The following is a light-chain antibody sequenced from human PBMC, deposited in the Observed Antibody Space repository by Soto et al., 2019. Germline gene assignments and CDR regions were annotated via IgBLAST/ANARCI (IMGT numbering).Light chain of an antibody. CDR2: GAS. CDR1: QSVSSN. V-gene: IGKV3-15*01. CDR3: QQYKSYTLT. J-gene: IGKJ4*01. Sequence: IVMTQSPATLSVSPGERATLSCRASQSVSSNLAWYQQKPGQAPRLLIYGASTRGTGIPARFSGSGSGTDFTLTISSLQPDDFATYYCQQYKSYTLTFGGGTKVDIK.